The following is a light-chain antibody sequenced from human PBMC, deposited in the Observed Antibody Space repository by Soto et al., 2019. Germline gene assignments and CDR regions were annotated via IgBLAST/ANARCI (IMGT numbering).Light chain of an antibody. CDR2: GAS. Sequence: IQLTQSPSSLSASVGDSVTITCRASQGITSYLAWYQQKPGKAPNLLIYGASTLQSGVPSRFSGSGSGTEFTLTVSNLQSDDFATYYCQHYSTRSGVTFGGGTKVEI. CDR3: QHYSTRSGVT. CDR1: QGITSY. J-gene: IGKJ4*01. V-gene: IGKV1-9*01.